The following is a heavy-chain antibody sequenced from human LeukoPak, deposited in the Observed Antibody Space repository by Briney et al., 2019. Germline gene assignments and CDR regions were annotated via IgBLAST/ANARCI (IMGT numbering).Heavy chain of an antibody. CDR3: ARLLDNDISGDPDTFDV. J-gene: IGHJ3*01. CDR2: VSYTGRT. CDR1: GDSLSGHY. D-gene: IGHD3-22*01. V-gene: IGHV4-59*11. Sequence: SETLSLTCTVSGDSLSGHYWSWIRQPPGKRLEWSGYVSYTGRTKYNPSLQSRVTISIDTSKSQFSPKLTSVTSADTAVYSCARLLDNDISGDPDTFDVWGQGTTVIVSS.